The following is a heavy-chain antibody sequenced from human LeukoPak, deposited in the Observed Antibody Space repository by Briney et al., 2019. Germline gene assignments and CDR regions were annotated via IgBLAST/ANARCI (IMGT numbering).Heavy chain of an antibody. CDR1: GGSISSSNW. J-gene: IGHJ3*02. CDR3: ARSGYGSGSYRGAFDI. CDR2: IYHSGST. V-gene: IGHV4-4*02. Sequence: SGTLSLTCAVSGGSISSSNWWSWVRQPPGKGLEWIGEIYHSGSTNYNPSLKSRVTISVDKSKNQFSLKLSSVTAADTAVYYCARSGYGSGSYRGAFDIWGQGTMVTVSS. D-gene: IGHD3-10*01.